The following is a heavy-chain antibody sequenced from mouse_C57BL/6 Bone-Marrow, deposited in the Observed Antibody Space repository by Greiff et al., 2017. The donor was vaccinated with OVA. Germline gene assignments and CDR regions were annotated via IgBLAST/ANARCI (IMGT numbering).Heavy chain of an antibody. D-gene: IGHD2-3*01. J-gene: IGHJ2*01. CDR2: IWWDDDK. CDR3: ARVDGYYVTFDY. CDR1: GFSLSTFGMG. V-gene: IGHV8-8*01. Sequence: QVTLKESGPGILQPSQTLSLTCSFSGFSLSTFGMGVGWIRPPSGQGLEWLAHIWWDDDKYYNPALKSRLPISKATSKNQVFLKIANVDTADTATYYCARVDGYYVTFDYWGQGTTRTVSS.